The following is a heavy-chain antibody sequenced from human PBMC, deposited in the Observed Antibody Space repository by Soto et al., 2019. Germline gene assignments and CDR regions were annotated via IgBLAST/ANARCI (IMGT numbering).Heavy chain of an antibody. CDR2: IYPGDHET. CDR3: ARSLRNCSSLDY. Sequence: GESLKISCRCSGYTFSNFWIAWVRHLPGKGLEWMGIIYPGDHETRYRPSFHGKVTISADKSINTAYLQWSSLEASHGAFYYCARSLRNCSSLDYCGQGAMVTV. V-gene: IGHV5-51*01. J-gene: IGHJ4*02. D-gene: IGHD2-21*02. CDR1: GYTFSNFW.